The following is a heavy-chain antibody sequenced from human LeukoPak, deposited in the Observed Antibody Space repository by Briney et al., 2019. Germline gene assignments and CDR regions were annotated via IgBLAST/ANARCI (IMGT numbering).Heavy chain of an antibody. D-gene: IGHD2-21*02. CDR1: GYTSTGYY. V-gene: IGHV1-2*02. CDR2: INPNSGGT. CDR3: ARDRVTLPPGY. Sequence: GASVKVSCKASGYTSTGYYMHWVRQAPGQGLEWMGWINPNSGGTKYAQKFQGRVTTTSDTPISTAYMELSNLRSDDTAVYYCARDRVTLPPGYWGQGTLVTVSS. J-gene: IGHJ4*02.